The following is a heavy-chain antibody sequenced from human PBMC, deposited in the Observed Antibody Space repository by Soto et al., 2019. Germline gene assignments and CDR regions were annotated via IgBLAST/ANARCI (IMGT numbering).Heavy chain of an antibody. CDR1: GGTFSSYA. CDR3: ARDEKAIAAAGTPYYYYYGLEV. V-gene: IGHV1-69*13. D-gene: IGHD6-13*01. Sequence: GASVKVSCKASGGTFSSYAISWVRQAPGQGLEWMGGIIPIFGTANYAQKFQGRVTITADESTSRAYMELSSLRSEDTAVYYCARDEKAIAAAGTPYYYYYGLEVWGQGTTVTVSS. CDR2: IIPIFGTA. J-gene: IGHJ6*02.